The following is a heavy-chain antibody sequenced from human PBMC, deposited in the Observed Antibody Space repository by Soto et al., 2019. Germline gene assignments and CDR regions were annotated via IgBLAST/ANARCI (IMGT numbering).Heavy chain of an antibody. Sequence: SETLSLTCTVSGGSISSSSYYWGWIRQPPGKGLEWIGSIYYSGSTYYNPSLKSRVTISVDTSKNQFSLKLSSVTAADTAVYYCVIYGDYVGRSHYYMDVWGKGTTVTVSS. V-gene: IGHV4-39*01. D-gene: IGHD4-17*01. CDR3: VIYGDYVGRSHYYMDV. J-gene: IGHJ6*03. CDR1: GGSISSSSYY. CDR2: IYYSGST.